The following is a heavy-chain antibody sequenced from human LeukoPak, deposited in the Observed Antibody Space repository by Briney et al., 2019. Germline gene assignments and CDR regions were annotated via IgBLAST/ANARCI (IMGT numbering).Heavy chain of an antibody. CDR1: GFTFNIYA. D-gene: IGHD6-13*01. V-gene: IGHV3-23*01. J-gene: IGHJ4*02. CDR3: AKDRRIAAAYLFDY. Sequence: PGGSLRLSCAASGFTFNIYAMSWVRQAPGKVLEWVAGISGSGGSTGYADSVKGRFTISRDNSKNTLYLHMNSLRAEDTAVYYCAKDRRIAAAYLFDYWGQGTLVSVSS. CDR2: ISGSGGST.